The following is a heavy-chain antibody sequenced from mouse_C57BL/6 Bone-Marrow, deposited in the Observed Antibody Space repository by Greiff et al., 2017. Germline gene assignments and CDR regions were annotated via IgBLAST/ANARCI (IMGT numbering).Heavy chain of an antibody. V-gene: IGHV1-69*01. Sequence: QVQLKQPGAELVMPGASVKLSCKASGYTFTSYWMHWVKQRPGQGLEWIGEIDPSDSYTNYNQKFKGKSTLTVDKSSSTAYMQLSSLTSEDSAVYYCARSVLLWFFDYWGQGTTLTVSS. CDR3: ARSVLLWFFDY. CDR1: GYTFTSYW. D-gene: IGHD2-2*01. CDR2: IDPSDSYT. J-gene: IGHJ2*01.